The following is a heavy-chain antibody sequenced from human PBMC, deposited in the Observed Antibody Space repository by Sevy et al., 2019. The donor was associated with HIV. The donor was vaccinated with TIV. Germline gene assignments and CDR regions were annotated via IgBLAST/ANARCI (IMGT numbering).Heavy chain of an antibody. Sequence: WGSLRLSCAASGFTFSIYAMSWVRQAPGKGLDWVSGISGSVGSTYYADSVKGRFTISRDNSKNTLYLQMNSLRAEDTAVYYCAKDQLYDTSFFDYWGQGTLVTVSS. D-gene: IGHD3-22*01. CDR1: GFTFSIYA. CDR2: ISGSVGST. J-gene: IGHJ4*02. V-gene: IGHV3-23*01. CDR3: AKDQLYDTSFFDY.